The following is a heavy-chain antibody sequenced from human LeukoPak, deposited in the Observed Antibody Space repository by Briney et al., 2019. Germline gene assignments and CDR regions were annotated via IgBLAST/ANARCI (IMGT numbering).Heavy chain of an antibody. V-gene: IGHV4-59*08. CDR3: ARVVAAAGEVRYYYYGMDV. D-gene: IGHD6-13*01. J-gene: IGHJ6*02. CDR2: IYYSGST. CDR1: GSSISSYY. Sequence: SETLSLTCTVSGSSISSYYWSWIRQPPGKGLEWIGYIYYSGSTNYNPSLKSRVTISVDTSKNQFSLKLSSVTAADTAVYYCARVVAAAGEVRYYYYGMDVWGQGTTVTVSS.